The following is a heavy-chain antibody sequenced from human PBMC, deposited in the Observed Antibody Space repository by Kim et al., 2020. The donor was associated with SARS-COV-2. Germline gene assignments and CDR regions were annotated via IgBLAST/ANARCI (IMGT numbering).Heavy chain of an antibody. Sequence: GGSLRLSCAASGFTVSSNYMSWVRQAPGKGLEWVSVIYSGGSTYYADSVKGRFTISRENSKNTLYLQMNSLRAEETAVYYCAREGITGTTRYYYYGMDVWREATTVAVSS. J-gene: IGHJ6*04. D-gene: IGHD1-7*01. CDR2: IYSGGST. CDR3: AREGITGTTRYYYYGMDV. CDR1: GFTVSSNY. V-gene: IGHV3-53*01.